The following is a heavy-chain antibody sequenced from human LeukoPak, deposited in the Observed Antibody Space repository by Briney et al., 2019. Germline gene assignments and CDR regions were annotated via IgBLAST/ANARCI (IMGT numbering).Heavy chain of an antibody. V-gene: IGHV3-53*01. Sequence: PGGSLRLSCAASGFTVSSNYMSWVRQAPGKGLEWDSGIYSGGSTYYADSVKGRFTISRDNAKNSLYLQMNSLRAEDTAVYYCARSVRSGVPAANGGYFDYSGQGTLVTVSS. J-gene: IGHJ4*02. D-gene: IGHD2-2*01. CDR2: IYSGGST. CDR3: ARSVRSGVPAANGGYFDY. CDR1: GFTVSSNY.